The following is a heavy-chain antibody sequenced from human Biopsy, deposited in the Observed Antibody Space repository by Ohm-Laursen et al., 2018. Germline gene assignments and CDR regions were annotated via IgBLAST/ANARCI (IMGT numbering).Heavy chain of an antibody. CDR3: AKRGVERGRPLAY. J-gene: IGHJ4*02. CDR2: INSMFGTT. V-gene: IGHV1-69*01. CDR1: GGTLSSFG. D-gene: IGHD1-1*01. Sequence: SSVKVSCKSSGGTLSSFGISWVRQAPGQGLEWMGEINSMFGTTNYAQTFQGRVTITADESTSTAYMEVSSLRSEDTAVYYCAKRGVERGRPLAYWGQGTLVTVSS.